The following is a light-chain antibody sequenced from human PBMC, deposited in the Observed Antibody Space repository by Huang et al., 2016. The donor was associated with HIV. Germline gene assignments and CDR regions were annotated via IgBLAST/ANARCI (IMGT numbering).Light chain of an antibody. CDR2: GAS. V-gene: IGKV1-39*01. J-gene: IGKJ1*01. CDR1: QSISNY. CDR3: QQSYNTPPT. Sequence: DIQMTQSPASLSASVGERVTITCRATQSISNYVNWYQQKPGKAPTLLIYGASTLQSGVPSRFRGSGSGTDFTLTISSLQPEDFTTYYCQQSYNTPPTFGQGTKVEI.